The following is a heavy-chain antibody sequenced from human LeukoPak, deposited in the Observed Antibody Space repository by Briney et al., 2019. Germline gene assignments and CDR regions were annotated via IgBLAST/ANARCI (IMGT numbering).Heavy chain of an antibody. CDR1: GFTFSSYG. D-gene: IGHD1-14*01. CDR3: AGLRNDAFDI. V-gene: IGHV3-33*01. CDR2: IWYDGSNK. Sequence: PGGSLRLSCAASGFTFSSYGMHWVRRAPGKGLEWVAVIWYDGSNKYYVDSVKGRFTISRDNSKSTLYLQMNSLRAEDTAVYYCAGLRNDAFDIWGQGTVVTVSS. J-gene: IGHJ3*02.